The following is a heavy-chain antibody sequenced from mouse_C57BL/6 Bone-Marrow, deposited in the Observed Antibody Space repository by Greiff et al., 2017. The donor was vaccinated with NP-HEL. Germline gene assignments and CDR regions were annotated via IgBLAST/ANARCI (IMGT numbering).Heavy chain of an antibody. V-gene: IGHV1-80*01. D-gene: IGHD2-14*01. CDR2: IYPGDGDT. J-gene: IGHJ4*01. CDR3: AREGYDYAMDY. Sequence: QVQLQQSGAELVKPGASVKISCKASGYAFSSYWMNWVKQRPGKGLEWIGKIYPGDGDTNYNGKFKGKATMTADKSSSTAYMQLSSLTSEDSAVYYCAREGYDYAMDYWGQGTSVTVSS. CDR1: GYAFSSYW.